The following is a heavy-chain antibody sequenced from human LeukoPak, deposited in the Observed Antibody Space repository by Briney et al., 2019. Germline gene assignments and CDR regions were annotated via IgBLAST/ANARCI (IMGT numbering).Heavy chain of an antibody. Sequence: GGSLRLSCAASGFTFSSYGMHWVRQAPGKGLEWVAVISYDGSNKYYADSVKGRFTISRDNSKNTLYLQMNSLRAEDTAVYYCAKDLLAGPHTGPYYFDYWGQGTLVTVSS. CDR3: AKDLLAGPHTGPYYFDY. J-gene: IGHJ4*02. V-gene: IGHV3-30*18. CDR2: ISYDGSNK. CDR1: GFTFSSYG.